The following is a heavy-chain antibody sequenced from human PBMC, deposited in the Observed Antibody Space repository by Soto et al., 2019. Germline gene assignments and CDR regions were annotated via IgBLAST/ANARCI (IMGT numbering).Heavy chain of an antibody. CDR1: GYIFTEYT. CDR2: INAGNGNT. CDR3: AREGLVRGVLRGIRFDP. Sequence: QVQLVQSGAEVKKSGASVKVSCEASGYIFTEYTIRWVRQAPGQRLELMGWINAGNGNTKYSQQFQGRVTFSRDTSANTVYMELSSLRSEDTAVYYCAREGLVRGVLRGIRFDPWGQGTLVTVSS. J-gene: IGHJ5*02. D-gene: IGHD3-10*01. V-gene: IGHV1-3*01.